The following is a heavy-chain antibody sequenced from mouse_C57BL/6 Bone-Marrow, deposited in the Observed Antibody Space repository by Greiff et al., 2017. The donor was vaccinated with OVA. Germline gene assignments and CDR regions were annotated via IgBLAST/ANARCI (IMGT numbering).Heavy chain of an antibody. D-gene: IGHD2-4*01. Sequence: QVQLKQSGPELVKPGASVKISCKASGYAFSSSWMNWVKQRPGKGLEWIGRIYPGDGDTNYNGKFKGKATLTADKSSSTAYMQLSSLTSEDSAVDFCARYDYDDGDFDYWGQGTTLTVSS. CDR1: GYAFSSSW. J-gene: IGHJ2*01. V-gene: IGHV1-82*01. CDR3: ARYDYDDGDFDY. CDR2: IYPGDGDT.